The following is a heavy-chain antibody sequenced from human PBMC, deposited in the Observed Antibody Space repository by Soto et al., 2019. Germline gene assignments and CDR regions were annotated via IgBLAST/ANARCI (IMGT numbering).Heavy chain of an antibody. CDR3: AKDPVRDYYYYGMDV. Sequence: QVQLVESGGGVVQPGRSLRLSCAASGFTFSSYGMHWVRQAPGKGLEWVAVIWYDGSNKYYADSVKGRFTISRDNSKNTLYLQMNSLRAEDTAVYYCAKDPVRDYYYYGMDVWGQGTTVTVSS. CDR1: GFTFSSYG. J-gene: IGHJ6*02. V-gene: IGHV3-33*06. CDR2: IWYDGSNK.